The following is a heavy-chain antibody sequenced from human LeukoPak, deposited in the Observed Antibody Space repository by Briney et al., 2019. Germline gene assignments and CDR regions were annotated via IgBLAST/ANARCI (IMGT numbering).Heavy chain of an antibody. V-gene: IGHV4-39*07. Sequence: SETLSLTCTVSGGSISSSSYYWSWIRQPPGKGLEWIGEINHSGSTNYNPSLKSRVTISVDTSKNQFSLKLSSVTAADTAVYYCARRPGGIVGAFYYYYYYMDVWGKGTTVTISS. CDR3: ARRPGGIVGAFYYYYYYMDV. D-gene: IGHD1-26*01. CDR2: INHSGST. CDR1: GGSISSSSYY. J-gene: IGHJ6*03.